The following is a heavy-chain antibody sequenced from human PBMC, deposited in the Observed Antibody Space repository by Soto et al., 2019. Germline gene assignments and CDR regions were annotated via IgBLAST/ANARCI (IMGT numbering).Heavy chain of an antibody. V-gene: IGHV1-69*04. J-gene: IGHJ6*03. D-gene: IGHD1-7*01. CDR3: AREYNWNYASYYYYMDV. Sequence: ASVKVSCKASGGTFSSYTISWVRQAPGQGLEWMGRIIPILGVANYAQKFQGRVTITADKSTSTAYMELSSLRSEDTAVYYCAREYNWNYASYYYYMDVWGKGTTVTVSS. CDR2: IIPILGVA. CDR1: GGTFSSYT.